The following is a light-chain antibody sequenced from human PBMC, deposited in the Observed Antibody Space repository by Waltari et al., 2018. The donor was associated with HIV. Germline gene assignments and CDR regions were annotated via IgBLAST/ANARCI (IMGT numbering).Light chain of an antibody. V-gene: IGLV1-40*01. Sequence: QSVLTQPPSVSGAPGQRVTISCTGTPSHIGAHYGVNWYQEVPGTAPRLLIYGDHNRPSGIPDRFSGSRSGTSASLAINGLQAEDEAEYYCQSYDSSLSSVLFGGGTKLTVL. CDR2: GDH. CDR1: PSHIGAHYG. CDR3: QSYDSSLSSVL. J-gene: IGLJ2*01.